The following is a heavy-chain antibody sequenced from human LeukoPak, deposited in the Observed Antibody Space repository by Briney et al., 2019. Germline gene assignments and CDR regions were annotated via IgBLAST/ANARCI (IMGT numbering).Heavy chain of an antibody. D-gene: IGHD6-6*01. V-gene: IGHV4-34*01. Sequence: KPSETLSLTCAVYGGSFSGYYWSRIRQPAGKGLEWIGEINHSGSTDYNPSLKSRVTISVDTSKNQFSLKLSSVTAADTAVYYCATYAGRDSSSFAQNYWGQGTLVTVSS. CDR3: ATYAGRDSSSFAQNY. CDR2: INHSGST. CDR1: GGSFSGYY. J-gene: IGHJ4*02.